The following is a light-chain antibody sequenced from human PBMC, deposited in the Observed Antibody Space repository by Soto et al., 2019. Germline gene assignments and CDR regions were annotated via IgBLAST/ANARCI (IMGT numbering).Light chain of an antibody. J-gene: IGKJ1*01. CDR3: QQYNNWPPWT. V-gene: IGKV3-15*01. CDR2: GAS. CDR1: QSVSSN. Sequence: DIVITQSPATLSVSPGERATLSCRASQSVSSNLAWYQQKPGQGPRLLIYGASTRATGIPARFSGSGSGTEFTLTISSLQSEDFAVYYCQQYNNWPPWTFGQGTKVDIK.